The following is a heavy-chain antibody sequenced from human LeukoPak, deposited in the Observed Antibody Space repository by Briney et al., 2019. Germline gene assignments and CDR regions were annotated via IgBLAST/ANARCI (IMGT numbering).Heavy chain of an antibody. D-gene: IGHD3-9*01. CDR3: AKTYYDILTGYGGPYYMDV. V-gene: IGHV4-4*07. Sequence: SETLSLTCTVSGGSISSYYWSWIRQPAGKGLKWIGRIYTSGSTNYNPSLKSRVTMSVDTSKNQFSLKLSSVTAADTAVYYCAKTYYDILTGYGGPYYMDVWGKGTTVTVSS. CDR2: IYTSGST. J-gene: IGHJ6*03. CDR1: GGSISSYY.